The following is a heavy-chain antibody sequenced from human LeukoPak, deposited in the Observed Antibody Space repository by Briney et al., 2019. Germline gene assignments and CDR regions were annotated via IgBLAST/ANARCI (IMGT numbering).Heavy chain of an antibody. Sequence: SETLSLTRTVSGGSISSSSYYWGWIRQPPGKGLEWIGSIYYSGSTYYNPSLKSRVTISVDTSKNQFSLKLSSVTAADTAVYYCARHGGYSGYDYDYWGQGTLVTVSS. CDR1: GGSISSSSYY. CDR3: ARHGGYSGYDYDY. V-gene: IGHV4-39*01. J-gene: IGHJ4*02. CDR2: IYYSGST. D-gene: IGHD5-12*01.